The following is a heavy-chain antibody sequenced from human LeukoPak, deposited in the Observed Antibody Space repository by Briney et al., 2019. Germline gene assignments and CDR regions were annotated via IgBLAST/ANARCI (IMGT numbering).Heavy chain of an antibody. D-gene: IGHD3-9*01. CDR1: GYTFTRYG. CDR2: ISAYNGNT. V-gene: IGHV1-18*01. CDR3: AREGLDILTGYPHDY. J-gene: IGHJ4*02. Sequence: GASVKVSCKASGYTFTRYGISWVRQAPGQGLEWMGWISAYNGNTDSTQKLYGRVTLTTGTSTSTAYMELRSLRSDDTAVYYCAREGLDILTGYPHDYWGQGTLVTVSS.